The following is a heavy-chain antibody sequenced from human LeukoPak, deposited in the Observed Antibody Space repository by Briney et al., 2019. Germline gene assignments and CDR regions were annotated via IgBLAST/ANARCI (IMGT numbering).Heavy chain of an antibody. CDR1: GFTVSSNY. V-gene: IGHV3-53*05. CDR2: IYSGGST. CDR3: ARDGGDIVVVTSSYYYMDV. J-gene: IGHJ6*03. Sequence: GGSLRLSCAASGFTVSSNYMSWVRQAPGKGLEWVSVIYSGGSTYYADSVKGRFTISRDNSKNMLYVQMGSLRAEDMAVYYCARDGGDIVVVTSSYYYMDVWGKGTTVTVSS. D-gene: IGHD2-21*02.